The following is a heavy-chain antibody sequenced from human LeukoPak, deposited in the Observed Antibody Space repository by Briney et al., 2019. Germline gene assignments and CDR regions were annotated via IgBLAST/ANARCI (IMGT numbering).Heavy chain of an antibody. D-gene: IGHD3-9*01. CDR2: ISYDGSNK. V-gene: IGHV3-30*04. CDR3: AKDRDYDILTASFDY. Sequence: GRSLRLSCAASTFTFSSYAMHWVRQAPGKGLEWVAVISYDGSNKYHADSVKGRFTISRDNSKNTLYLQMNSLRAEDTAVYYCAKDRDYDILTASFDYWGQGTLVTVSS. CDR1: TFTFSSYA. J-gene: IGHJ4*02.